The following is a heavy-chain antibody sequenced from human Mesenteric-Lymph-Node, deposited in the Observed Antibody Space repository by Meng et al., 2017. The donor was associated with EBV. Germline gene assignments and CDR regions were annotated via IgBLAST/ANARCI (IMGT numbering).Heavy chain of an antibody. Sequence: LQQWGAGLLMPSETLSLTCAVYVGSCSGDYWTWIRQPPGKGLEWIGEINAGESTNYNPSLKSRVTMSIDTSKNQFSLKLSSVTAADTAVYYCARTIAGEYGDYVVPLDYWGQGTLVTVSS. V-gene: IGHV4-34*01. J-gene: IGHJ4*02. CDR2: INAGEST. CDR3: ARTIAGEYGDYVVPLDY. D-gene: IGHD4-17*01. CDR1: VGSCSGDY.